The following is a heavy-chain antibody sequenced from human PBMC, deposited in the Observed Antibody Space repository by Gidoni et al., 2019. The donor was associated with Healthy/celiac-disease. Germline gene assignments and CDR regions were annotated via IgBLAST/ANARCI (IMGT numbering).Heavy chain of an antibody. CDR3: AKDPSSSFGIFWSGYYNDY. CDR1: GFTFSSYA. Sequence: EVQLLESGGGLVQPGGSLRLSCAASGFTFSSYAMSWVRQAPGKGLEWVSAISGSGGSTYYADSVKGRFTISRDNSKNTLYLQMNSLRAEDTAVYYCAKDPSSSFGIFWSGYYNDYWGQGTLVTVSS. D-gene: IGHD3-3*01. CDR2: ISGSGGST. J-gene: IGHJ4*02. V-gene: IGHV3-23*01.